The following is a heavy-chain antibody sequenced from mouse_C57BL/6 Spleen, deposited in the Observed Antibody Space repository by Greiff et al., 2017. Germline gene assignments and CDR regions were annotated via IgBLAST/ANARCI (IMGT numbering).Heavy chain of an antibody. V-gene: IGHV1-81*01. D-gene: IGHD2-4*01. CDR2: IYPRSGNT. CDR3: ARSDYDYDEVFDY. CDR1: GYTFTSYG. Sequence: VKLQESGAELARPGASVKLSCKASGYTFTSYGISWVKQRTGQGLEWIGEIYPRSGNTYYNEKFKGKATLTADKSSSTAYMELRSLTSEDSAVYFCARSDYDYDEVFDYWGQGTTLTVSS. J-gene: IGHJ2*01.